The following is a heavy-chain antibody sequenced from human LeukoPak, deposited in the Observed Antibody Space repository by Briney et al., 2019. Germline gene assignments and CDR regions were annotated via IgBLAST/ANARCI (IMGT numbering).Heavy chain of an antibody. Sequence: PSETLSLTCIVSGASISNYYWSWIRQPAGKGLEWIGRIYTSGSTNYKPSLKSRVTMSADTSKNQFSLKLSSVTAADTAVYYCARSLSGSYSYFDYWGQGTLVTVSS. CDR1: GASISNYY. CDR2: IYTSGST. CDR3: ARSLSGSYSYFDY. D-gene: IGHD1-26*01. V-gene: IGHV4-4*07. J-gene: IGHJ4*02.